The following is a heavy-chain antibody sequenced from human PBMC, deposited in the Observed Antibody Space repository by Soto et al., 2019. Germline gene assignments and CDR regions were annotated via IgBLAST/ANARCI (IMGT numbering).Heavy chain of an antibody. CDR2: VCTGGAT. V-gene: IGHV3-53*01. Sequence: GGSLRLSCVGSGFDVTTNCMRWVRQAPGKGLECVSIVCTGGATHYADSVKGRFTISRDRSKNTVHLQMNNVRAEDTAVYYCVRDKRTISGIFPGYWGQGTQVTV. CDR3: VRDKRTISGIFPGY. J-gene: IGHJ4*02. D-gene: IGHD1-1*01. CDR1: GFDVTTNC.